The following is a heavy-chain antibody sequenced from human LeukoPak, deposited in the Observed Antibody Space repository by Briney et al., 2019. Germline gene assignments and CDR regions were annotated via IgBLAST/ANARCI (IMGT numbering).Heavy chain of an antibody. CDR2: INTDGSST. J-gene: IGHJ3*02. Sequence: GGSLRLSCAASGFTFSTYWMHWVRHAPGKGLVWVSRINTDGSSTYYADSVKGRFTISRDNAKNTLYLQMNSLRAEDTAVYYCARESHCSGGSCYSGRAFDIWGQGTMVTVPS. CDR3: ARESHCSGGSCYSGRAFDI. D-gene: IGHD2-15*01. V-gene: IGHV3-74*01. CDR1: GFTFSTYW.